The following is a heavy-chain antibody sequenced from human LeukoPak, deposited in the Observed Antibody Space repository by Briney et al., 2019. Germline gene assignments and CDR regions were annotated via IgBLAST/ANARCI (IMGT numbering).Heavy chain of an antibody. CDR3: ARGWYCSGGSCYEVGYYYGMDV. CDR2: INPSGGST. J-gene: IGHJ6*02. Sequence: ASMKVSCKASGYTFTSYYMHWVRQAPGQGLEWMGIINPSGGSTSYAQKFQGRVTMTRDTSTSTVYMELSSLRSEDTAVYYCARGWYCSGGSCYEVGYYYGMDVWGQGTTVTVSS. D-gene: IGHD2-15*01. CDR1: GYTFTSYY. V-gene: IGHV1-46*01.